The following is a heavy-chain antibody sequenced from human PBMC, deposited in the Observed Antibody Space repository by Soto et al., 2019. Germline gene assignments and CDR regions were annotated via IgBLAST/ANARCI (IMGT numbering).Heavy chain of an antibody. CDR2: ISSSSSYI. D-gene: IGHD4-4*01. CDR1: GVTFSSYS. J-gene: IGHJ4*02. Sequence: NPGGSLRLSCAASGVTFSSYSMNWVRQAPGKGLEWVSSISSSSSYIYYADSVKGRFTISRDNAKNSLYLQMNSLRAEDTAVYYCAREGSEMTTVTTCYDYWGQGTLVTVSS. CDR3: AREGSEMTTVTTCYDY. V-gene: IGHV3-21*01.